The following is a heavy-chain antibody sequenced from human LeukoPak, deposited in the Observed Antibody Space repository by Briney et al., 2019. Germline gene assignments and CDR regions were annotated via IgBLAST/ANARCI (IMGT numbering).Heavy chain of an antibody. V-gene: IGHV3-11*01. CDR3: ARVARGYSSGWSYYYYYMDV. D-gene: IGHD6-19*01. CDR1: GFTFSDYY. J-gene: IGHJ6*03. CDR2: ISSIGTTT. Sequence: GGSLRLSCAASGFTFSDYYMSWIRQAPGKGLEWVSYISSIGTTTYYADSVKGRFTISRANAKNSLYLQINSLRTEDTAVYYCARVARGYSSGWSYYYYYMDVWGKGTTVTISS.